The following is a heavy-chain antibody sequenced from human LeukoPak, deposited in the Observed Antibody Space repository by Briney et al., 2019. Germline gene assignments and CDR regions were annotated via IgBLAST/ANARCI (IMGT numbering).Heavy chain of an antibody. J-gene: IGHJ4*02. CDR1: GFTFTSSA. CDR2: IVVGSGNT. V-gene: IGHV1-58*02. D-gene: IGHD2-2*01. CDR3: AAGPLGVVVPAVFTR. Sequence: ASVKVSCKASGFTFTSSAMQWVRQARGQRLEWIGWIVVGSGNTNYAQKFQERVTITRDMSTSTACMELSSLRSEDTAVYYCAAGPLGVVVPAVFTRWGQGTLVTVSS.